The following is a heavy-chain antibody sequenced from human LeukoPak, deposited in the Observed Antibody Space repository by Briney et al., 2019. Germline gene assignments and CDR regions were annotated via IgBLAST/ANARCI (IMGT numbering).Heavy chain of an antibody. J-gene: IGHJ3*02. D-gene: IGHD6-13*01. CDR3: AKGVSSSWSNDAFDI. CDR2: ISYDGSNK. V-gene: IGHV3-30*18. Sequence: PGRSLRLSCVASGFTFSRHDMNWVRQAPGKGLEWVAVISYDGSNKYYADSVKGRFTISRDNSKNTLYLQMNSLRTEDTAVYYCAKGVSSSWSNDAFDIWGQGIMVTVSS. CDR1: GFTFSRHD.